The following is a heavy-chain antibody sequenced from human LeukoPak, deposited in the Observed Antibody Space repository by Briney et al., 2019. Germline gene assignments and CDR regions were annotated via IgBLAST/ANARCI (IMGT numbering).Heavy chain of an antibody. CDR2: ISGDGGST. Sequence: GGSLRLSCAASGFTFDDYAMHWVRQAPGKGLEWVSLISGDGGSTYYADSEKGRFTISRDNSKNSLYLQMNSLRTEDTALYYCAKDKTAAAGDNFDYWGQGTLVTVSS. CDR1: GFTFDDYA. V-gene: IGHV3-43*02. J-gene: IGHJ4*02. CDR3: AKDKTAAAGDNFDY. D-gene: IGHD6-13*01.